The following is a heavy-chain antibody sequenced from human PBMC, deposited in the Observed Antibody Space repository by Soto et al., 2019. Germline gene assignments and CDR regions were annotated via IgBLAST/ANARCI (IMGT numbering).Heavy chain of an antibody. Sequence: EVQLLDSGGGLVQPGGSLRLSCAASGFTFSSYTMSWVRQAPGKGLEWVSAISGSGGSPSYADSVQGRFTISRDNPKNTPYLQMNSLRAEDTAIYYCAKARCSTTNCYVPEYWGQGTLVTVSS. J-gene: IGHJ4*02. D-gene: IGHD2-2*01. CDR3: AKARCSTTNCYVPEY. CDR1: GFTFSSYT. CDR2: ISGSGGSP. V-gene: IGHV3-23*01.